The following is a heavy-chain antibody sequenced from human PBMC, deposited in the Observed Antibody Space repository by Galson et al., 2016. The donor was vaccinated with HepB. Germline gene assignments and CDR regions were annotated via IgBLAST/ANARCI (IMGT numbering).Heavy chain of an antibody. J-gene: IGHJ4*02. V-gene: IGHV4-59*01. CDR2: IHTSWST. Sequence: SETLSLTCTVSGDSISSYYCNWVRQAPGKGLEWIGYIHTSWSTQYGPSLKSRVTISLEPSKNQFSLNLSSVTAADTAVYYCVTGRGWLPDYRGQGTLVTVSS. D-gene: IGHD3-10*01. CDR1: GDSISSYY. CDR3: VTGRGWLPDY.